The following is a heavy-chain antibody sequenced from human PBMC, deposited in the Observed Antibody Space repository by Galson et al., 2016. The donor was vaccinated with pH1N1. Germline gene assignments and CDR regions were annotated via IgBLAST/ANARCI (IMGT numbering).Heavy chain of an antibody. J-gene: IGHJ5*02. Sequence: SVKVSCKASGYTFTSYYMHWVRQAPGQGLEWMGKITPTGGRTSYAQKFKDRVAMTSDTSTSTVYMELNSLRSEDTAVYYCARAPYCSNATCYSVWFDPWGQGTPVTVSS. CDR3: ARAPYCSNATCYSVWFDP. V-gene: IGHV1-46*01. CDR2: ITPTGGRT. CDR1: GYTFTSYY. D-gene: IGHD2-2*02.